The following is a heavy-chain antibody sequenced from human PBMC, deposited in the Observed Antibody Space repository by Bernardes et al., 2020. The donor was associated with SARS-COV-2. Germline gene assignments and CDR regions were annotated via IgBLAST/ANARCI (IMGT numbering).Heavy chain of an antibody. V-gene: IGHV4-59*01. J-gene: IGHJ4*02. CDR3: ARSRDSSAYLGDY. CDR2: IYSNGIT. D-gene: IGHD3-22*01. CDR1: GGSIESYC. Sequence: SEPLYFTCTVSGGSIESYCWSWIRKPPGKGLEWIDYIYSNGITNYNPSLKSRVTISLDTSKNQFSLKLTSVTATDTAVYYCARSRDSSAYLGDYWGQGTLVTISS.